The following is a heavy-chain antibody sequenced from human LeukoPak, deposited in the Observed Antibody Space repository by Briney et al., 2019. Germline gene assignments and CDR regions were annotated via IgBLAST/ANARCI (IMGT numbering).Heavy chain of an antibody. CDR2: ISYTGTYI. CDR1: AFSLNAYN. J-gene: IGHJ4*02. Sequence: PGRSLRLSCAASAFSLNAYNMNWVRQAPGKGLEWVSSISYTGTYIYYADSVKGRLTISRDNAQNSLYLQMNSLRAEDTAIYYCVRDRGTYRPIDYWGQGTLVTVSS. V-gene: IGHV3-21*04. D-gene: IGHD1-26*01. CDR3: VRDRGTYRPIDY.